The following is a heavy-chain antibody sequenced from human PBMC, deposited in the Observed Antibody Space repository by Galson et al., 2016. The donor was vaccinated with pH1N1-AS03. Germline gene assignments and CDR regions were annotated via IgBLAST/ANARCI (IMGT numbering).Heavy chain of an antibody. D-gene: IGHD2-8*01. CDR3: ARDLGYCTTTGRQREWFDP. Sequence: GLEWMGWINTYDGHTNYAQKFQDRVTMTTDTTTSTAYMELRSLRSDDTAVYYCARDLGYCTTTGRQREWFDPWGQGTPVTVSS. CDR2: INTYDGHT. J-gene: IGHJ5*02. V-gene: IGHV1-18*01.